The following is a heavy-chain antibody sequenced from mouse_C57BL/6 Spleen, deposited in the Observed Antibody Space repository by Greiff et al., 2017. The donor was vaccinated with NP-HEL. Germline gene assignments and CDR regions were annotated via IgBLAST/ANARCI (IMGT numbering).Heavy chain of an antibody. V-gene: IGHV1-55*01. CDR3: ARSPLYGSSHYFDY. CDR1: GYTFTSYR. Sequence: VQLQQPGAELVKPGASVKMSCKASGYTFTSYRITWVKQRPGQGLEWIGDIYPGSGSTNYNEKFKSKATLTVDTSSSTAYMQLSSLTSEDSAVYYCARSPLYGSSHYFDYWGQGTTLTVSS. D-gene: IGHD1-1*01. CDR2: IYPGSGST. J-gene: IGHJ2*01.